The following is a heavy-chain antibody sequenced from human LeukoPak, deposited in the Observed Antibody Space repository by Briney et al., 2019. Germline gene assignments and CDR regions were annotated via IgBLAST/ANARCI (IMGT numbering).Heavy chain of an antibody. D-gene: IGHD2-2*01. V-gene: IGHV3-23*01. Sequence: GGSLRLSCAASGFTFSSYAMSWVRQAPGKGLEWVSAISGSGGSTYYADSVKGRFTISRDNSKNTLYLQMNSLRAEDTAVYYCARGPVRYCSSTSCYVDYWGQGTLVTVSS. CDR2: ISGSGGST. CDR3: ARGPVRYCSSTSCYVDY. J-gene: IGHJ4*02. CDR1: GFTFSSYA.